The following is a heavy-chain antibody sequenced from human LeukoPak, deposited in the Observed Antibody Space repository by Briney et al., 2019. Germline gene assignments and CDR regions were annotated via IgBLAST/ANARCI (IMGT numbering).Heavy chain of an antibody. Sequence: PGGSLRLSCAASGFTFDDYAMHWVRQAPGKGLEWVSVISGSGGSTYHADSVKGRFTISRDNSKNTLYLQMNSLRAEDTAVYYCAKLLTYYDILTGYPFDYWGQGTLVTVSS. J-gene: IGHJ4*02. CDR1: GFTFDDYA. V-gene: IGHV3-23*01. CDR3: AKLLTYYDILTGYPFDY. D-gene: IGHD3-9*01. CDR2: ISGSGGST.